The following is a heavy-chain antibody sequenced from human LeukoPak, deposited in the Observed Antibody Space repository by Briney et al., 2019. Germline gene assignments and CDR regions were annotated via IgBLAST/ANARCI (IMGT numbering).Heavy chain of an antibody. CDR3: AKDGGGGGGYLGYYYGMDV. Sequence: GGSLRLSCAASGFTFDDYAMHWVRQAPGKGLEWVSLISWDGGSTYYADSVKGRFTISRDNSKNSLYLQMNSLRAEDTALYYCAKDGGGGGGYLGYYYGMDVWGQGTTVTVSS. CDR1: GFTFDDYA. J-gene: IGHJ6*02. D-gene: IGHD1-26*01. CDR2: ISWDGGST. V-gene: IGHV3-43D*03.